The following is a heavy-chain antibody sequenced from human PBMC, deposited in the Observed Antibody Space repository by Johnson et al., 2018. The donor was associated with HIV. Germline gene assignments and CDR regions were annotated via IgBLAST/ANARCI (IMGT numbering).Heavy chain of an antibody. V-gene: IGHV3-11*04. CDR3: ANEIRYFDWSGAFDI. D-gene: IGHD3-9*01. CDR1: GLTFSDNY. CDR2: ISSSGSTI. J-gene: IGHJ3*02. Sequence: QVQLVESGGGLVKPGGSLRLSCAASGLTFSDNYMSWIRQAPGKGLEWVSYISSSGSTIYYTDSVKGRFTISRDNSNSTLFLLMNSLRAEDTAVYYCANEIRYFDWSGAFDIWGQGTMVTVSS.